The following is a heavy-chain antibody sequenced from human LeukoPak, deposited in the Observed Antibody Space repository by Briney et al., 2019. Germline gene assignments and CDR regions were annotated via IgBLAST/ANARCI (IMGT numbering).Heavy chain of an antibody. CDR1: GFTFNSYS. D-gene: IGHD2-2*01. CDR3: ARVPAAEPYYFDY. J-gene: IGHJ4*02. V-gene: IGHV3-33*08. Sequence: PGGSLRLSCAASGFTFNSYSMNWVRQAPGKGLEWMAVIWYDGSNKYYADSVKGRFTISRDNSMNTLYLQMNSLRAEDTAVYYCARVPAAEPYYFDYWGQGTLVTVSS. CDR2: IWYDGSNK.